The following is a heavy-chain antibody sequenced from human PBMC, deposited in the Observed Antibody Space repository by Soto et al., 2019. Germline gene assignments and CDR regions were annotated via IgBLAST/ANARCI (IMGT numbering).Heavy chain of an antibody. CDR1: GFSFSNYW. V-gene: IGHV3-74*01. J-gene: IGHJ4*01. Sequence: EVQLVESGGGLAQPGGSPGLSCAASGFSFSNYWTHWVRQAPGKGLVWVSAISSDATRTTYADSVKGRFTISRDNAKNTLYLLVNSLRAEDTAVYYCVRDFRSHFDYWGHGTLVTVSS. CDR2: ISSDATRT. CDR3: VRDFRSHFDY.